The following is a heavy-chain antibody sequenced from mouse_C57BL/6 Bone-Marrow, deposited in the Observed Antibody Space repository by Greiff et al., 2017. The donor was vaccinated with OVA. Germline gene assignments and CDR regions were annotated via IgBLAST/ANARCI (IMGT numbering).Heavy chain of an antibody. CDR3: ARDWSIFAY. CDR2: ISDGGSYT. D-gene: IGHD2-10*02. J-gene: IGHJ3*01. CDR1: GFTFSSYA. Sequence: EVMLVESGGGLVKPGGSLKLSCAASGFTFSSYAMSWVRQTPEQRLEWVATISDGGSYTYYTDNVKGRFTIARANAKNNLYLQMSQLKSEDTAMDYCARDWSIFAYWGQGTLVTVSA. V-gene: IGHV5-4*01.